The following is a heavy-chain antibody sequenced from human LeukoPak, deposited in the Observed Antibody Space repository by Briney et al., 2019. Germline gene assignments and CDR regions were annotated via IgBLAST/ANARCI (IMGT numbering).Heavy chain of an antibody. Sequence: SQTLSLTCAVSGDSISSGGYSWSWIRQPPGKGLEWIGYIYHSGSTFYNPSLESRVTISVDRSKNQFSLKLSSVTAADTAVYYCARGGDGYNYLDYWGQGTLVTVSS. J-gene: IGHJ4*02. CDR1: GDSISSGGYS. D-gene: IGHD5-24*01. CDR2: IYHSGST. V-gene: IGHV4-30-2*01. CDR3: ARGGDGYNYLDY.